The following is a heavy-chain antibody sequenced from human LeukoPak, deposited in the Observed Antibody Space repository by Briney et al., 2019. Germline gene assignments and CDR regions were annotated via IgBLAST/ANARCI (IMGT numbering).Heavy chain of an antibody. CDR2: ISYDGSNK. CDR3: AKSSGEQQVDY. Sequence: GGSLRLSCAASGFTFSSYGMHWVRQAPGKGLEWVAVISYDGSNKYYADSVKGRFTISRDNSKNTLYLQMNSLRAEDTAVYYCAKSSGEQQVDYWGQGTLVTVSS. D-gene: IGHD6-13*01. J-gene: IGHJ4*02. V-gene: IGHV3-30*18. CDR1: GFTFSSYG.